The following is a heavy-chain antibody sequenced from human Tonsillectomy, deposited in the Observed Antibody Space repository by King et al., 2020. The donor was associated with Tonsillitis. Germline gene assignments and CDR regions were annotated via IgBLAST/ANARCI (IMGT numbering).Heavy chain of an antibody. D-gene: IGHD3-10*01. J-gene: IGHJ4*02. Sequence: LQLQESGPGLVKPSQTLSLTCTVSGDSISSGHYWTWIRQLPGTGLEWTGYIYNSGRTDYNPSLKSRVIISVDTSKNQFSLKLNSVTAADTAVYYCARARGEGLVDSWGQGTLVTVSS. V-gene: IGHV4-31*03. CDR3: ARARGEGLVDS. CDR2: IYNSGRT. CDR1: GDSISSGHY.